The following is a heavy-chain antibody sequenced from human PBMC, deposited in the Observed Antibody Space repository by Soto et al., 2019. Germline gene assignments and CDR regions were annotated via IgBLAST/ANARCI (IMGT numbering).Heavy chain of an antibody. Sequence: GGSLRLSFVASGFILSGYDMHWVRQATGEGLEWVSAIGTAGDPYYSGSVKGRFTISRGNAENSVYLQMNSLRAGDTAVYYCERAGYDSSGYQFYAMDXWGPGTTVT. J-gene: IGHJ6*02. CDR3: ERAGYDSSGYQFYAMDX. CDR2: IGTAGDP. V-gene: IGHV3-13*05. D-gene: IGHD3-22*01. CDR1: GFILSGYD.